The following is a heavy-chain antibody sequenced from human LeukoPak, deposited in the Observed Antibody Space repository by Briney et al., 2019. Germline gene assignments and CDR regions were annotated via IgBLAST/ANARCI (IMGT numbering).Heavy chain of an antibody. CDR1: GYTFTGYY. V-gene: IGHV1-2*02. CDR2: INPNSGGT. Sequence: GASVKVSCKASGYTFTGYYMHWVRQAPGRGLEWMGWINPNSGGTNYAQKFQGRATMTRDTSISTAYMELSRLRSDDTAVYYCARGRDYGGNIRPTGNWFDPWGQGTLVTVSS. CDR3: ARGRDYGGNIRPTGNWFDP. D-gene: IGHD4-23*01. J-gene: IGHJ5*02.